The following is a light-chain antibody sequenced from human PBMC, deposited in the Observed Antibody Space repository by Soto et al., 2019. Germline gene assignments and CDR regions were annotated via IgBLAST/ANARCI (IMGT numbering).Light chain of an antibody. CDR3: SSYSSDNRNYV. CDR1: NSDVGSYKY. J-gene: IGLJ1*01. Sequence: QSVLTQPASVSGSPGQSITISCAGTNSDVGSYKYVSWYQQHPGKAPKLMIYEVSNWPSGVSRRFSGSKSGNTASLTISGLQAEDEAHYYCSSYSSDNRNYVFGTGTKVTVL. CDR2: EVS. V-gene: IGLV2-14*01.